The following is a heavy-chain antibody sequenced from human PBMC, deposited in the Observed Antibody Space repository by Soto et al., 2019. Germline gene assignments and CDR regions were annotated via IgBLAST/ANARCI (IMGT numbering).Heavy chain of an antibody. CDR1: GFTFSNYA. J-gene: IGHJ6*02. D-gene: IGHD3-10*01. Sequence: QVQLVESGGGGVQPGRSLRLSCAASGFTFSNYAMHWVRQAPGRGLEWVTLISYDGTNKYYADSVKGRFTISRDSSKNTLYLQLNSLRTEDTAVYYCARIVRGDLYGMDVWCQGATVTVSS. CDR2: ISYDGTNK. CDR3: ARIVRGDLYGMDV. V-gene: IGHV3-30-3*01.